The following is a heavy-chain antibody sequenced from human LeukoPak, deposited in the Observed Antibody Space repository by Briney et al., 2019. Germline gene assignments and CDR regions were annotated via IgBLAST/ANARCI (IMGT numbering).Heavy chain of an antibody. J-gene: IGHJ4*02. D-gene: IGHD1-26*01. V-gene: IGHV1-69*04. CDR3: ARPIVGATTWDLDY. Sequence: GASVKVSRKASGGTFSSYAISWVRQAPGQGLEWMGRIIPILGIANYAQKFQGRVTITADKSTSTAYMELSSLRSEDTAVYYCARPIVGATTWDLDYWGQGTLVTVSS. CDR1: GGTFSSYA. CDR2: IIPILGIA.